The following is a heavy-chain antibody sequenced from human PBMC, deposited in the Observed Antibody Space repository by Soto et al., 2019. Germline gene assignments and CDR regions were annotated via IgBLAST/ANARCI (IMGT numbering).Heavy chain of an antibody. CDR3: ARDLRLEDVVVPAAILPGTEGTHYYMDV. D-gene: IGHD2-2*01. Sequence: PGGSLRLSCAASGFTFSSYSMNWVRQAPGKGLKWVSSISSSSSYIYYADSVKGRFTISRDNAKNSLYLQMNSLRAEDTAVYYCARDLRLEDVVVPAAILPGTEGTHYYMDVWGKVTTVTVSS. CDR1: GFTFSSYS. J-gene: IGHJ6*03. V-gene: IGHV3-21*01. CDR2: ISSSSSYI.